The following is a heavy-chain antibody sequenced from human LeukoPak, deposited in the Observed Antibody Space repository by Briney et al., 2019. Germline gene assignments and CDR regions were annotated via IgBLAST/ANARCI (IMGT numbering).Heavy chain of an antibody. CDR1: GFTFSSYA. D-gene: IGHD1-26*01. CDR3: ARDGGSYDY. V-gene: IGHV3-30-3*01. Sequence: GGSLRLSCAASGFTFSSYAMHWVRQAPGKGLEWVAVISYDGSNKYYADSVKGRFTISRDDSKNTLYLQMNSLRAEDTAVYYCARDGGSYDYWGQGTLVTVSS. CDR2: ISYDGSNK. J-gene: IGHJ4*02.